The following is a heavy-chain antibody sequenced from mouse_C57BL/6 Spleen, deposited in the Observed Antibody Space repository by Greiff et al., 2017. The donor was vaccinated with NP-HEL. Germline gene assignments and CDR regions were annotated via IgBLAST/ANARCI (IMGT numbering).Heavy chain of an antibody. D-gene: IGHD2-4*01. CDR1: GFSLTSYG. CDR3: ARKNYYDYDEAMDY. Sequence: VQRVESGPGLVQPSQSLSITCTVSGFSLTSYGVHWVRQSPGKGLEWLGVIWSGGSTDYNAAFISRLSISKDNSKSQVFFEMNSLQADDTAIYYCARKNYYDYDEAMDYWGQGTSVTVSS. J-gene: IGHJ4*01. CDR2: IWSGGST. V-gene: IGHV2-2*01.